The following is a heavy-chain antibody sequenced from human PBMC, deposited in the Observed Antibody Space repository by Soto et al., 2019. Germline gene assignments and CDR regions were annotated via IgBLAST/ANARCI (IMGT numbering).Heavy chain of an antibody. D-gene: IGHD3-16*01. CDR2: ISYDGSNK. CDR3: SKSYPSYYCYGMDV. J-gene: IGHJ6*02. Sequence: PGGSLRLSCAASGFTFSSYGMHWVRQAPGKGLEWVAVISYDGSNKYYADSVKGRFTISRDNSKNTLYLQMNSLRAEDTAVYYCSKSYPSYYCYGMDVWGQRSTVTVSS. V-gene: IGHV3-30*18. CDR1: GFTFSSYG.